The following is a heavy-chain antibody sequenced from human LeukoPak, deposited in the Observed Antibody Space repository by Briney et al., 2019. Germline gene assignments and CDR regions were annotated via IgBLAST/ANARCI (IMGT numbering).Heavy chain of an antibody. V-gene: IGHV1-18*01. CDR1: GYTLANYY. CDR2: ISAYNFNT. D-gene: IGHD2-2*01. Sequence: GASVKVSCKASGYTLANYYINWVRQAPGQGLEWMGWISAYNFNTNYAQKLQGRVTMTTDTSTSTAYMELRSLSSDDTAVYYCARGTAQPHDYRGQGTQVTVSS. J-gene: IGHJ4*02. CDR3: ARGTAQPHDY.